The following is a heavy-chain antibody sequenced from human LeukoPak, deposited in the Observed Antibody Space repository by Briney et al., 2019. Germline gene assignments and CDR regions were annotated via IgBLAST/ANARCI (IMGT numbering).Heavy chain of an antibody. CDR2: ISYDGSNK. V-gene: IGHV3-30-3*01. CDR3: ARGNPMSNWFDP. Sequence: QPGGSLRLSCAASGFTFSSYAMHWVRQAPGKGLEWVAVISYDGSNKYYADSVKGRFTTSRDNSKNTLYLQMNSLRAEDTAVYYCARGNPMSNWFDPWGQGTLVTVSS. J-gene: IGHJ5*02. CDR1: GFTFSSYA.